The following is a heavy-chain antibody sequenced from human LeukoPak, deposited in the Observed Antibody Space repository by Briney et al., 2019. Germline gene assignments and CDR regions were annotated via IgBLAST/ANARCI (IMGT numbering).Heavy chain of an antibody. CDR3: ERDGPPRATINLRLRGEYYYYGMDV. CDR1: GFTVSSNY. Sequence: PGGSLRLSCPASGFTVSSNYMSGVRQAPGKGLEWVSVIYNVGSTYYADSVKGRFPISRDNSKNTLYLQMNSLRAEDTAVYYCERDGPPRATINLRLRGEYYYYGMDVWGQGTTVTVSS. J-gene: IGHJ6*02. CDR2: IYNVGST. D-gene: IGHD5-12*01. V-gene: IGHV3-53*05.